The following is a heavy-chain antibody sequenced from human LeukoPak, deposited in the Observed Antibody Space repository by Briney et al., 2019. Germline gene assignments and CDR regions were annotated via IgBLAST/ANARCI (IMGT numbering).Heavy chain of an antibody. CDR1: GFTFSSYA. D-gene: IGHD3-10*01. CDR2: ISGSGGST. CDR3: ASGHYGSGSYYNDGDY. J-gene: IGHJ4*02. V-gene: IGHV3-23*01. Sequence: GGSLRLSCAASGFTFSSYAMSWVRQAPGKGLEWVSAISGSGGSTYYADSVKGRFTISRDNSKNTLYLQMNSLRAEDTAVYYCASGHYGSGSYYNDGDYWGQGTLVTVSS.